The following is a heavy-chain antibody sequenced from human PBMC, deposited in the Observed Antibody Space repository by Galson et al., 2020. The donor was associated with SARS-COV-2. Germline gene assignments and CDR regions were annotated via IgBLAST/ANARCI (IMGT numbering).Heavy chain of an antibody. CDR2: LSHSGST. CDR1: AGSFRAHY. Sequence: SSVTLSLTSAVSAGSFRAHYWNCTPQSPWKWLQWVGELSHSGSTEYISSLKSRVTMSVDRSKNQFSRRRRSVTGADTGVYSCVRASRPPVVSVVIGGPNNCDYWSQGILVTVAS. J-gene: IGHJ4*02. V-gene: IGHV4-34*01. D-gene: IGHD3-22*01. CDR3: VRASRPPVVSVVIGGPNNCDY.